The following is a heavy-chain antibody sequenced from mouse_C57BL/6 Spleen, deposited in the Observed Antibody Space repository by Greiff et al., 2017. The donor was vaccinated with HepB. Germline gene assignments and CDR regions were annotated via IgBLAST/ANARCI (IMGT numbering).Heavy chain of an antibody. CDR2: IYPRSGNT. Sequence: VKLMESGAELARPGASVKLSCKASGYTFTSYGISWVKQRTGQGLEWIGEIYPRSGNTYYNEKFKGKATLTADKSSSTAYMELRSLTSEDSAVYFCARPYYGSSYWYFDVWGTGTTVTVSS. CDR1: GYTFTSYG. V-gene: IGHV1-81*01. J-gene: IGHJ1*03. CDR3: ARPYYGSSYWYFDV. D-gene: IGHD1-1*01.